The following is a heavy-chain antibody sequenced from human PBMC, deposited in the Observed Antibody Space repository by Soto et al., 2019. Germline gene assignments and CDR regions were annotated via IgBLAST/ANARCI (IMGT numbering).Heavy chain of an antibody. D-gene: IGHD2-2*01. V-gene: IGHV1-69*13. CDR2: IIPIFGTA. Sequence: SVKVSCKASGGTFSSYAISWVRQAPGQGLEWMGGIIPIFGTANYAQKFQGRVTITADESTSTAYMELSSLRSEDTAVYYCARFCSSSYSTPDYDFVYWGQGPLVTVSS. CDR3: ARFCSSSYSTPDYDFVY. CDR1: GGTFSSYA. J-gene: IGHJ4*02.